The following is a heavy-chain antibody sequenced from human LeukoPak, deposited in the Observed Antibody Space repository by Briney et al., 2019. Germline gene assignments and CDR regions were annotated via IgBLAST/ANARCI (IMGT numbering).Heavy chain of an antibody. CDR3: ARRIKEYDILTGYSPGHYFDY. CDR2: VYPGDPDT. Sequence: GESLKISCKGSGYSFTSYWIGWVRQMPGKGLEWMGIVYPGDPDTRYSPSFQGQVTISADKSISTAYLQWSSLKASDTAMYYCARRIKEYDILTGYSPGHYFDYWGQGTLVTVSS. J-gene: IGHJ4*02. V-gene: IGHV5-51*01. D-gene: IGHD3-9*01. CDR1: GYSFTSYW.